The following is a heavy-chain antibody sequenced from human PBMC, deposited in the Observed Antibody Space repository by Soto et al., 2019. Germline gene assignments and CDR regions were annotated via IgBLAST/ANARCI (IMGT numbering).Heavy chain of an antibody. Sequence: EVQLVESGGGLVQPGESLRLSCAASGLTFRSYWMHWVRQAPGKGLVWVSRINTDGSVAMYVDSVKGRFTISRDNAKNTLYLHMNSLRAEDTAVYYCVKDRQLWRRDFWGQGTLVTVSS. CDR3: VKDRQLWRRDF. V-gene: IGHV3-74*03. J-gene: IGHJ4*02. D-gene: IGHD2-15*01. CDR1: GLTFRSYW. CDR2: INTDGSVA.